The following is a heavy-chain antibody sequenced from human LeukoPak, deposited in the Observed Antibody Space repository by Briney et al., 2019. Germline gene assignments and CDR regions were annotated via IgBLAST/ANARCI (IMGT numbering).Heavy chain of an antibody. CDR2: IYYSGST. Sequence: SETLSLTCTVSGGSISSYYWSWIRQPPGKGLEWIGYIYYSGSTNYNPSLKSRVTISVDTSKNQFSLKLSSVTAADTAVYYCAGGLGLLWFGELLLNFPPAIKKYWFDPWGQGTLVTVSS. CDR1: GGSISSYY. J-gene: IGHJ5*02. CDR3: AGGLGLLWFGELLLNFPPAIKKYWFDP. D-gene: IGHD3-10*01. V-gene: IGHV4-59*01.